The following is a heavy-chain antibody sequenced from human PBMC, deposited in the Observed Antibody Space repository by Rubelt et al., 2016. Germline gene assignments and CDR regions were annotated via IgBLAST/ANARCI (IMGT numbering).Heavy chain of an antibody. V-gene: IGHV3-66*01. CDR2: IYTGGST. J-gene: IGHJ3*02. CDR3: ASEFEYFENSVDYRKGFDI. D-gene: IGHD5/OR15-5a*01. Sequence: QAPGKGLEWVSVIYTGGSTYYTDSGKDRFTISRDTSTNTVYLQMNSLRTEDTARYYCASEFEYFENSVDYRKGFDIWGQGTMVPVSS.